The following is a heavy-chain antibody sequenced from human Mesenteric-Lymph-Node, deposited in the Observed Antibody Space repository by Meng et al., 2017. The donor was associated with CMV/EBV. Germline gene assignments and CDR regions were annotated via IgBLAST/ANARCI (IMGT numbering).Heavy chain of an antibody. D-gene: IGHD2-2*01. CDR1: GHRSSNGG. J-gene: IGHJ4*02. Sequence: ASVKVSCKASGHRSSNGGISWVRQAPGQGLEWMGIINPSGGSTSYAQKFQGRVTMTRDTSTSTVYMELSSLRSEDTAVYYCARVPSTRRWVFDYWGQGTLVTVSS. CDR2: INPSGGST. CDR3: ARVPSTRRWVFDY. V-gene: IGHV1-46*01.